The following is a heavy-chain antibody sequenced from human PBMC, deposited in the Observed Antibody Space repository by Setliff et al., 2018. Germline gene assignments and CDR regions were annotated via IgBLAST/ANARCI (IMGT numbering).Heavy chain of an antibody. D-gene: IGHD1-26*01. CDR2: IIPIFGTA. V-gene: IGHV1-69*05. J-gene: IGHJ4*02. Sequence: SVKVSCKASGGTFSSYAISWVRQAPGQGLEWMGRIIPIFGTANYAQNFQGRVTITRDTSASTAYMELSSLTSEDTAIYYCARGDVYSGSYYHFDYWGQGTLVTSPQ. CDR3: ARGDVYSGSYYHFDY. CDR1: GGTFSSYA.